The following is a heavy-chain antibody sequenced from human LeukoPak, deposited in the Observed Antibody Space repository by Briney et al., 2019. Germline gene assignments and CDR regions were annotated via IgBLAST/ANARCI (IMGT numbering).Heavy chain of an antibody. J-gene: IGHJ6*02. V-gene: IGHV4-61*01. CDR3: ASIGAYYGMDV. CDR1: GFSVTTDSYC. Sequence: SETLSLTCTVSGFSVTTDSYCWGWIRQPPGKGLEWIGYDYCGGSTNYNPSLKSRVTISVDTSKNQFSLKLSSVTAADTAVYYCASIGAYYGMDVWGQGTTVTVSS. D-gene: IGHD3-3*01. CDR2: DYCGGST.